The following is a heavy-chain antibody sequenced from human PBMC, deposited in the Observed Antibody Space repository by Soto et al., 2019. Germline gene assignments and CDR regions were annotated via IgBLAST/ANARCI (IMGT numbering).Heavy chain of an antibody. Sequence: VKVSCKASGYTFTGYYMHWVRQAPGQGLEWMGWINPNSGGTNYAQKFQGWVTMTRDTSISTAYMELSRLKSGDTAVYYCARAGPAGNWFDHWGQGTLVTYPQ. CDR2: INPNSGGT. D-gene: IGHD2-2*01. CDR1: GYTFTGYY. V-gene: IGHV1-2*04. CDR3: ARAGPAGNWFDH. J-gene: IGHJ5*02.